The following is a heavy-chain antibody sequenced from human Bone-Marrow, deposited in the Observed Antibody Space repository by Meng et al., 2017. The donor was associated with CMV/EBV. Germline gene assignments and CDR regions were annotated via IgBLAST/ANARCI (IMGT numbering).Heavy chain of an antibody. D-gene: IGHD3-10*01. CDR2: IIPIFGTA. J-gene: IGHJ3*02. Sequence: SVKVSCKASGGTFSSYDISWVRQAPGQGLEWMGGIIPIFGTANYAQKFEGRVTITTDESTSTAYMELSSLRSDDTAVYYCARDGIGGKGFDIWGQR. V-gene: IGHV1-69*05. CDR1: GGTFSSYD. CDR3: ARDGIGGKGFDI.